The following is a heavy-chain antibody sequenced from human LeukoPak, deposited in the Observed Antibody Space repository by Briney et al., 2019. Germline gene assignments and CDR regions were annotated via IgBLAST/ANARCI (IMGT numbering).Heavy chain of an antibody. J-gene: IGHJ4*02. D-gene: IGHD1-1*01. V-gene: IGHV4-4*09. Sequence: PETLSLTCTVSGGSISTYYWSWIRQPPGKGLEWIGYIYTTESTNYNPSLESRVTISVDTSKNQFPLMLSSVTAADTAFYYCARRRTTGTTGYFDYWGQGILVTVSS. CDR1: GGSISTYY. CDR2: IYTTEST. CDR3: ARRRTTGTTGYFDY.